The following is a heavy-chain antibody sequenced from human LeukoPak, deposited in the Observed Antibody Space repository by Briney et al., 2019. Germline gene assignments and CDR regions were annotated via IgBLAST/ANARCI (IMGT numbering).Heavy chain of an antibody. Sequence: PSQTPSLSCTVSGGSISSGGYYWSWIRQPPGKGLEWIGYIYHSGSTYYNPSLKSRVTISVDTSKNQFSLKLSSVTAADTAVYYCARAGSSWYINYWGQGTLVTVSS. CDR1: GGSISSGGYY. V-gene: IGHV4-30-2*05. D-gene: IGHD6-13*01. J-gene: IGHJ4*02. CDR2: IYHSGST. CDR3: ARAGSSWYINY.